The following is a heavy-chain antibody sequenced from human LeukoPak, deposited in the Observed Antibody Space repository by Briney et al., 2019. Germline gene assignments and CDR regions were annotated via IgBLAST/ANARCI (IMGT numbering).Heavy chain of an antibody. CDR3: AREEVVPDAFDI. V-gene: IGHV1-69*04. CDR1: GGTFSSYA. J-gene: IGHJ3*02. D-gene: IGHD2-15*01. CDR2: IIPILGIA. Sequence: ASVKVSCKASGGTFSSYAISWVRQAPGQGLEWMGRIIPILGIANYAQKFQGRVTITADKSTSTAYMELSSLRSEDTVVYYCAREEVVPDAFDIWGQGTMVTVSS.